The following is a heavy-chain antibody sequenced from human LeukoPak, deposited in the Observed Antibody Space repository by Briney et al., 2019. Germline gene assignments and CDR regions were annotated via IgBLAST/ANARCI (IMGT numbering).Heavy chain of an antibody. CDR1: GYTFTSYD. J-gene: IGHJ6*02. CDR3: ARGFGARDFWSGYLYYYYYYGMDV. CDR2: MNPNSGNT. D-gene: IGHD3-3*01. Sequence: GASVKVSCKASGYTFTSYDINWVRQATGQGLEWMGWMNPNSGNTGYAQKFQGRVTMTRNTSISTAYMELSSLRSEDTAVYYCARGFGARDFWSGYLYYYYYYGMDVWGQGTTVTVSS. V-gene: IGHV1-8*01.